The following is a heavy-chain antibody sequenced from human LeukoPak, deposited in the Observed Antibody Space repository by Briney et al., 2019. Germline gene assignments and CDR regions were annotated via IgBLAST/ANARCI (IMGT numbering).Heavy chain of an antibody. CDR3: VRQYSDSWAGPNWFDP. J-gene: IGHJ5*02. Sequence: ASVKVSCKASGYTFTGYYIHWVRQAPGQGLEWMGWISPNTGGTNYAQSFQGRVTMTRDTSVTTAYMELTSLTSDDTAVYYCVRQYSDSWAGPNWFDPWGPGTQLTVSS. V-gene: IGHV1-2*02. CDR1: GYTFTGYY. D-gene: IGHD2-15*01. CDR2: ISPNTGGT.